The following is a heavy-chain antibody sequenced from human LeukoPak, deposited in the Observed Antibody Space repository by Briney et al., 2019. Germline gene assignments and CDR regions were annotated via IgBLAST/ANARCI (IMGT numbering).Heavy chain of an antibody. D-gene: IGHD2-2*01. J-gene: IGHJ4*02. CDR1: GGSISSGGYY. Sequence: PSQTLSLTCTVSGGSISSGGYYWSWIRQHPGKGLEWIGYIYYSGSTYYNPSLKSRVTISVDTSKNQFSLKLSSVTAADTAVYYCARGSGRDDIVVVPAAFDYWGQGTLVTVSS. CDR3: ARGSGRDDIVVVPAAFDY. V-gene: IGHV4-31*03. CDR2: IYYSGST.